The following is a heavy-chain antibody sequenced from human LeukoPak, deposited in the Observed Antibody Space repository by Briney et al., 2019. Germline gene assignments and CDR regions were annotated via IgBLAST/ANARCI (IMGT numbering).Heavy chain of an antibody. Sequence: GGSLRLSCAASGFTVSSNYMSWVRQAPGKGLEWVANIKQDGSEKYYVDSVKGRFTISRDNAKNSLYLQMNSLRAEDTAVYYCARDRSSGMGYFQHWGQGTLVTVSS. D-gene: IGHD3-3*01. CDR1: GFTVSSNY. J-gene: IGHJ1*01. CDR3: ARDRSSGMGYFQH. V-gene: IGHV3-7*01. CDR2: IKQDGSEK.